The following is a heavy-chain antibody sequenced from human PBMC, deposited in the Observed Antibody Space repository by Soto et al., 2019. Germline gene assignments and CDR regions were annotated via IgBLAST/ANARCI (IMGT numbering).Heavy chain of an antibody. CDR1: GGTFSSYA. D-gene: IGHD3-16*01. CDR2: IIPIFGTA. CDR3: ARDGVTTFEMPGRLYYYGMDV. J-gene: IGHJ6*02. V-gene: IGHV1-69*12. Sequence: QVQLVQSGAEVKKPGSSVKVSCKASGGTFSSYAISWVRQAPGQGLEWMGGIIPIFGTANYAQKFQGRVTIPADESTSTAYMERSSLRSEDTAVYYCARDGVTTFEMPGRLYYYGMDVWGQGTTVTVSS.